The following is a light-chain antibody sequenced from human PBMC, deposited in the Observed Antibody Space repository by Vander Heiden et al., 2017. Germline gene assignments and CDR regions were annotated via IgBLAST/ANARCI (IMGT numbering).Light chain of an antibody. Sequence: DIQMTQSPSSVSASVGDRVTITCRACQGISSWLAWYQQKPGKAPKLLIYAASSVQRGVTLRFSGSGYGIDFTLTISSRQPEDFAPYYCQQANSFAIWTFGQGTKVXIK. J-gene: IGKJ1*01. CDR2: AAS. CDR1: QGISSW. V-gene: IGKV1-12*01. CDR3: QQANSFAIWT.